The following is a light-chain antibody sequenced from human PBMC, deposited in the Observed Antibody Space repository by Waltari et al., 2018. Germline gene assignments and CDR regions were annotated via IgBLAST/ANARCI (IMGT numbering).Light chain of an antibody. Sequence: DIVMTPSPESLAVSLGERATTTCKCSKSVLCKATNKNYLAWYQQKPGQPPRVLIYWASARESGVPDRFSGSGSGTDFTLTISSLQAEDVAVYYCQQYSSTPLTFGGGTKVEI. CDR1: KSVLCKATNKNY. CDR3: QQYSSTPLT. CDR2: WAS. V-gene: IGKV4-1*01. J-gene: IGKJ4*01.